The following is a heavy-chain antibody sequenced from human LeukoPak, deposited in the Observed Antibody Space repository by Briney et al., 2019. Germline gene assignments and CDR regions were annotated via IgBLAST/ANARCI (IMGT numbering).Heavy chain of an antibody. CDR3: ARTQYRYDFWSGYYGYGMDV. J-gene: IGHJ6*02. Sequence: SSETLSLTCTVSGGSISSYYWSWIRQPPGKGLEWLGYIYYSGSTNYNPSLKSRVTISVDTSKNQFSLKLSSVTAADTAVYYCARTQYRYDFWSGYYGYGMDVWGQGTTVTVSS. CDR1: GGSISSYY. D-gene: IGHD3-3*01. V-gene: IGHV4-59*01. CDR2: IYYSGST.